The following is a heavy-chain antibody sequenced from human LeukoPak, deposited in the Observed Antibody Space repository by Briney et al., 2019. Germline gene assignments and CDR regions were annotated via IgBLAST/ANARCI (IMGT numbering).Heavy chain of an antibody. D-gene: IGHD2-15*01. Sequence: PGGSLRLSCAASGFTFSSYAMSWVRQAPGKGLEWVSAISGSGGSTYYADSVKGRFTISRDNSKNTLYLQMNSLRAEDTAVYYRARGGYLSYYYYYGMDVWGQGTTVTVSS. V-gene: IGHV3-23*01. CDR2: ISGSGGST. CDR1: GFTFSSYA. J-gene: IGHJ6*02. CDR3: ARGGYLSYYYYYGMDV.